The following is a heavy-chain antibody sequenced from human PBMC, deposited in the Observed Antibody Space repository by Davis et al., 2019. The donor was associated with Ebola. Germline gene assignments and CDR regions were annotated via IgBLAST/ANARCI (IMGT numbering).Heavy chain of an antibody. J-gene: IGHJ4*02. D-gene: IGHD3-16*01. CDR3: ARDKGYDRIFDY. V-gene: IGHV3-30*02. CDR1: GFNINNYG. CDR2: LRYDGSDK. Sequence: GESLKISCAASGFNINNYGMHWVRQAPGKGLEWVTYLRYDGSDKHYVDSVKGRFIISRDNSKNTLYLQMNSLRTEDTAIYYCARDKGYDRIFDYWGQGILVTVSS.